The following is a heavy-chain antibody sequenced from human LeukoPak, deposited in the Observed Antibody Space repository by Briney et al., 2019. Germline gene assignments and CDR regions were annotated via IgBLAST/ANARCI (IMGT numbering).Heavy chain of an antibody. CDR1: GFTFSSYS. Sequence: GGSLRLSCAASGFTFSSYSMNWVRQAPGKGLEWVSSISSSSRYIYYADSVKGRFTISRDNSKNTLHLQMNNLRTGDTAVYYCAREFGHGRWYFDYWGQGTLVTVSS. CDR2: ISSSSRYI. J-gene: IGHJ4*02. V-gene: IGHV3-21*01. D-gene: IGHD4-23*01. CDR3: AREFGHGRWYFDY.